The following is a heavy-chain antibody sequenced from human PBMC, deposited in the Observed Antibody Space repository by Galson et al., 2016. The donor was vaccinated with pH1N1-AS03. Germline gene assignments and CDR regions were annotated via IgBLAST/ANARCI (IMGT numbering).Heavy chain of an antibody. Sequence: SETLSLTCTVSRGSISSTTSYWGWIRQPPGKGLEWIGSIFYSGITFYNPSLTSRVTTSVDTSKNQFSLKMTSVTAADTAVYYCARQRDGGLLFDVWGRGTLVVVSS. CDR2: IFYSGIT. J-gene: IGHJ2*01. CDR1: RGSISSTTSY. CDR3: ARQRDGGLLFDV. V-gene: IGHV4-39*01. D-gene: IGHD5-24*01.